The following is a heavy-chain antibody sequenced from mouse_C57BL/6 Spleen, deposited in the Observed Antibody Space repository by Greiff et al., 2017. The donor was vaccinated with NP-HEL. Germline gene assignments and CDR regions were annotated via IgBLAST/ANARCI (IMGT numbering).Heavy chain of an antibody. D-gene: IGHD2-1*01. J-gene: IGHJ2*01. CDR3: ARCGNYYFDY. CDR2: IYPGDGDT. Sequence: VQLQQSGAELVKPGASVKISCKASGYAFSSYWMNWVKRRPGKGLEWIGQIYPGDGDTNYNGKFKGKGTLTADKSSSTAYMQLSSLTSEDSEVYFCARCGNYYFDYWGQGTTLTVSS. V-gene: IGHV1-80*01. CDR1: GYAFSSYW.